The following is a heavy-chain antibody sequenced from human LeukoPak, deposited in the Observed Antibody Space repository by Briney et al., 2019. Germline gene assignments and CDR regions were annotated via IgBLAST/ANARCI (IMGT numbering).Heavy chain of an antibody. CDR1: GGSISSYY. J-gene: IGHJ3*01. CDR3: ARDRWKYRL. D-gene: IGHD1-7*01. Sequence: SETLSLACTVSGGSISSYYWSWIRQPPGKGLEWIGYIYYSGSTNYNPSLKSRVTISVDTSKNQFSLKLSSVTAADTAVYYCARDRWKYRLWGQGTMVTVSS. CDR2: IYYSGST. V-gene: IGHV4-59*01.